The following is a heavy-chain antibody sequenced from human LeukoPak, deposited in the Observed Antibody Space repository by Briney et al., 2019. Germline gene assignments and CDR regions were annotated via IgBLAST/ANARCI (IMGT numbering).Heavy chain of an antibody. CDR1: EGSFNSYP. CDR2: IIPIISIT. J-gene: IGHJ1*01. CDR3: AREPGFVNY. Sequence: SVKVSCKASEGSFNSYPLSWVRQAPGQGLEWMGRIIPIISITDYAQKFQGRITITADKSTYTVYMELNSLGSDDTVVYYCAREPGFVNYWGQGTLVTVSS. V-gene: IGHV1-69*04. D-gene: IGHD1-7*01.